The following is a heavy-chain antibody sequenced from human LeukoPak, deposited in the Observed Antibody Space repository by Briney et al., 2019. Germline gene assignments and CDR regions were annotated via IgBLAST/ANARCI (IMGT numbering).Heavy chain of an antibody. CDR3: ARGRYCSGGSCYSSNWFDP. V-gene: IGHV1-8*01. Sequence: ASVKVSCTASGYTFTSYDINWVRQATGQGLEWMGWMNPNSGNTGYAQKFQGRVTMTRNTSISTAYMELSSLRSEDTAVYYRARGRYCSGGSCYSSNWFDPWGQGTLVTVSS. CDR2: MNPNSGNT. CDR1: GYTFTSYD. D-gene: IGHD2-15*01. J-gene: IGHJ5*02.